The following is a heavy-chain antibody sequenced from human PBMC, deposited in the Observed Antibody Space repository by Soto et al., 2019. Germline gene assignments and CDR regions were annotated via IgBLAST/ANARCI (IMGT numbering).Heavy chain of an antibody. V-gene: IGHV1-2*02. CDR3: ARGYSSSSWRVFDY. D-gene: IGHD6-13*01. Sequence: QVQLVQSGADVKKPGASVKVSCKTSGYTFSGYFMHWLRQAPGQGLEWMGWMNPNSGGTDYAQNFQGRVYMTWDTSISTAYMELSRLRSDDTAIYYCARGYSSSSWRVFDYWGQGTLVTVSS. CDR2: MNPNSGGT. J-gene: IGHJ4*02. CDR1: GYTFSGYF.